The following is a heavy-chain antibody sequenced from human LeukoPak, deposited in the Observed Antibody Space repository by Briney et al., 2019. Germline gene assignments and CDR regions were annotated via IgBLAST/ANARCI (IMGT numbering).Heavy chain of an antibody. CDR1: GYTFTGYC. CDR3: AKEDSGSSIDY. V-gene: IGHV1-2*02. D-gene: IGHD1-26*01. Sequence: ASVKVSCKASGYTFTGYCMHWVRHAPGQGLEWMGWINPNSGGTNYAQKFQGRVTMTRDTSINTDYMELSRLRSDDTAVYYCAKEDSGSSIDYWGQGTLVTVSS. CDR2: INPNSGGT. J-gene: IGHJ4*02.